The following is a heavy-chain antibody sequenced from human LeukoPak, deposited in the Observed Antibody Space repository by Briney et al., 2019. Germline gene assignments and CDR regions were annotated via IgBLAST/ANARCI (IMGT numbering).Heavy chain of an antibody. V-gene: IGHV3-74*01. D-gene: IGHD6-19*01. CDR2: IKSDGRTT. CDR1: GFTYSNYW. J-gene: IGHJ4*02. CDR3: ARRSAVAGTLDY. Sequence: GGSLRLSCAASGFTYSNYWMHWVRQAPGKGLVWVSRIKSDGRTTSYADSVKGRFTISRDNAKNTLYLQLSSLRAEDTAVYYCARRSAVAGTLDYWGQGTLVTVSS.